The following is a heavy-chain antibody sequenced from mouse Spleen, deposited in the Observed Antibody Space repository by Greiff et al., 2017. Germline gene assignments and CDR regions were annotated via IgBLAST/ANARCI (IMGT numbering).Heavy chain of an antibody. CDR1: GYTFTDYE. CDR3: TRGGPTGTPFDY. Sequence: QVQLQQSGAELVRPGASVTLSCKASGYTFTDYEMHWVKQTPVHGLEWIGAIDPETGGTAYNQKFKGKAILTADKSSSTAYMELRSLTSEDSAVYYCTRGGPTGTPFDYWGQGTTLTVSS. CDR2: IDPETGGT. D-gene: IGHD4-1*01. J-gene: IGHJ2*01. V-gene: IGHV1-15*01.